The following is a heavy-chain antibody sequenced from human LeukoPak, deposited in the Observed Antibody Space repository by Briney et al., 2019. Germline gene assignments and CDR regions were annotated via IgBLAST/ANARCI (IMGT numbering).Heavy chain of an antibody. CDR3: ARVRSDDENLLFDY. J-gene: IGHJ4*02. D-gene: IGHD1-1*01. V-gene: IGHV4-59*01. Sequence: PSETLSHTCTVSGGSISSYYWSWIRQPPGKGLEWIGYIYYSGSTNYNPSLKSRVTISVDTSKNQFSLKLSSVTAADTAVYYCARVRSDDENLLFDYWGQGTLVTVSS. CDR1: GGSISSYY. CDR2: IYYSGST.